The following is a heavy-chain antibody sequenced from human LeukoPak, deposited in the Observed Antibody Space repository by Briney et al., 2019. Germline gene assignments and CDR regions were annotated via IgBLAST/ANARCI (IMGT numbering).Heavy chain of an antibody. J-gene: IGHJ4*02. V-gene: IGHV3-23*01. D-gene: IGHD3-22*01. CDR3: AKRGVVIRVILVGFHKEAYYFDS. CDR1: GITLSNYG. CDR2: ISDSCGRT. Sequence: WGSLRLSCAVSGITLSNYGISWVRQAPGQGLELVASISDSCGRTNYADSVKGRFTISRDNPKNTLYLKMNSLRAEDTAVYFCAKRGVVIRVILVGFHKEAYYFDSWGQGALVTVSS.